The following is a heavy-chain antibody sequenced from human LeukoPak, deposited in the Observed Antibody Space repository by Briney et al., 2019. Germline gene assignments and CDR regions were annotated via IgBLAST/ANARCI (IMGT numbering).Heavy chain of an antibody. CDR2: INHSGST. J-gene: IGHJ4*02. CDR1: GGSFSGYY. D-gene: IGHD3-22*01. CDR3: AREAYYYDSSGYVFDY. V-gene: IGHV4-34*01. Sequence: SETLSLTCAVYGGSFSGYYWSWIRQPPGKGLEWIGEINHSGSTNYNPSLKSRVTISVDKSKNQFSLKLSSVTAADTAVYYCAREAYYYDSSGYVFDYWGQGTLVTVSS.